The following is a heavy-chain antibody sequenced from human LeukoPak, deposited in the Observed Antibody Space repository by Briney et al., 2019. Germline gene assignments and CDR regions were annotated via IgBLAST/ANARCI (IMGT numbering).Heavy chain of an antibody. J-gene: IGHJ4*02. Sequence: GASVKVSCKASGYTFTSYDINWVRQATGQGLEWMGWMNPNSGNTGYAQKFQGRVTMTRNTSISTAYMELSSLRSEDTAVYYCARDFQSGSYYTTPWGYWGQGTLVTVSS. V-gene: IGHV1-8*01. CDR1: GYTFTSYD. CDR3: ARDFQSGSYYTTPWGY. CDR2: MNPNSGNT. D-gene: IGHD1-26*01.